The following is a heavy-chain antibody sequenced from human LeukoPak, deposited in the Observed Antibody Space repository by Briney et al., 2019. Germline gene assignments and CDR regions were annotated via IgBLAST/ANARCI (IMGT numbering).Heavy chain of an antibody. CDR3: ARAEPGLFDY. V-gene: IGHV3-33*01. Sequence: GGSLRLSCAASGFTFSRCGMHWVRQSPGKGLEWVAVIYSDGSRKYYVDSVEGRFTISRDNSKNTLYLQMDSLRAEDTAVYYCARAEPGLFDYWSLGTLVTVSS. J-gene: IGHJ4*02. CDR1: GFTFSRCG. CDR2: IYSDGSRK.